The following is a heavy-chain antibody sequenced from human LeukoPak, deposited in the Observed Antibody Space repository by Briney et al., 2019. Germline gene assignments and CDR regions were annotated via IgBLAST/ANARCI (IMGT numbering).Heavy chain of an antibody. CDR3: AKARYCSGGSCFPQLTPDY. CDR2: IYSGGST. D-gene: IGHD2-15*01. CDR1: IFTVSNNY. V-gene: IGHV3-66*01. J-gene: IGHJ4*02. Sequence: PGGSLRLSCAAAIFTVSNNYMSWVRQAPGKGLEWVAVIYSGGSTYHADSVKGRFTISRDNSKNTLYLQMNSLRAEDTAVYYCAKARYCSGGSCFPQLTPDYWGQGTLVTVSS.